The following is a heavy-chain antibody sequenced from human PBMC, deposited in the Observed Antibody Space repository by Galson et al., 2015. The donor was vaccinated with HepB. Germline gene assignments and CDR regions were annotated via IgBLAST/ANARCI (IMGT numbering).Heavy chain of an antibody. CDR2: DGSEK. D-gene: IGHD3-22*01. J-gene: IGHJ3*02. CDR3: ARRRHYYDSSGYFRSDAFDI. Sequence: DGSEKYYVDSVKGRFTISRDNAKNSLYLQMNSLRAEDTAVYYCARRRHYYDSSGYFRSDAFDIWGQGTMVTVSS. V-gene: IGHV3-7*01.